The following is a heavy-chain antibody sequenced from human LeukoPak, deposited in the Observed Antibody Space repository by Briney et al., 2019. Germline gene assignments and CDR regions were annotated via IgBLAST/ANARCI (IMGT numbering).Heavy chain of an antibody. V-gene: IGHV4-4*02. CDR3: SRENGAFSPFGY. J-gene: IGHJ4*02. Sequence: PSETLSLTCVVSGGXITSTNCWSWVRQPPGQGLEWIGEVSLSGLTSYNPSLSSRNIMALDTSKNHLSLHLTSVTAADTAVYYCSRENGAFSPFGYWGQGYLVTVLS. CDR2: VSLSGLT. CDR1: GGXITSTNC. D-gene: IGHD2-8*01.